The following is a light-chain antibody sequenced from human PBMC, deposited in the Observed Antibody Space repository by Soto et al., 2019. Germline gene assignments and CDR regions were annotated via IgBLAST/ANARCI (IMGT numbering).Light chain of an antibody. CDR3: ATWDSSLIAGV. Sequence: QSVLTQPPSVSAAPGQKGTISCSGSSSNIGNNYVSWYQQLPGTAPKLLIYDNNRRPSGIPDRFSGSKSGTSATLGITGLQTGDDADFYCATWDSSLIAGVFGGGTKLTVL. J-gene: IGLJ2*01. CDR1: SSNIGNNY. CDR2: DNN. V-gene: IGLV1-51*01.